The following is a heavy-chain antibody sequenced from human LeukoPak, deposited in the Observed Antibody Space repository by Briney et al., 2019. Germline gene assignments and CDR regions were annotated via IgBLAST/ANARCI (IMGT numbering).Heavy chain of an antibody. CDR3: ARAYYSDTSGYYNDY. D-gene: IGHD3-22*01. CDR2: IFYIGST. J-gene: IGHJ4*01. CDR1: GGSISNYY. V-gene: IGHV4-59*01. Sequence: PSETLSLTCTVFGGSISNYYWSWLRQPPGKGLEWIANIFYIGSTNYNPSLKSRVTMSVDTSKNQCSLRLSSVTAADTAVYYCARAYYSDTSGYYNDYWGHGTLVTVSS.